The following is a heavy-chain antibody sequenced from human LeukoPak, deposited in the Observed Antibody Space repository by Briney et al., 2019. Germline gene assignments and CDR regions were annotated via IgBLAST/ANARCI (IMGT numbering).Heavy chain of an antibody. V-gene: IGHV4-39*01. CDR1: GGSISSSSYC. CDR2: IYYSGST. J-gene: IGHJ4*02. Sequence: SETLSLTCTVSGGSISSSSYCWGWIRQPPGKGLEWIGSIYYSGSTYYNPSLKSRVTISVDTSKNQFSLKLSSVTAADTAVYYCARHGGLLFDYWGQGTLVTVSS. D-gene: IGHD1-26*01. CDR3: ARHGGLLFDY.